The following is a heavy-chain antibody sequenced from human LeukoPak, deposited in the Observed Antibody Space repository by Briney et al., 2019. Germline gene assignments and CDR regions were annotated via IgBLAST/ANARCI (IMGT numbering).Heavy chain of an antibody. CDR3: ARDVRAYSTSSSAFDI. CDR1: GFTFSDYT. Sequence: GGSLRFSCAVSGFTFSDYTINWVRQAPGKGLEWVSSISSSSSYIYYADSVKGRFTISRDNAKNSLYLQMNSLRAEDTAVYYCARDVRAYSTSSSAFDIWGQGTMVTVSS. CDR2: ISSSSSYI. V-gene: IGHV3-21*01. D-gene: IGHD3-10*02. J-gene: IGHJ3*02.